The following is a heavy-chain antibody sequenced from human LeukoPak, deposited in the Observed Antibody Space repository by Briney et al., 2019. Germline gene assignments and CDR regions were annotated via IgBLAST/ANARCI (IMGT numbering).Heavy chain of an antibody. CDR1: GDSISSTSYY. CDR3: ARGGTVWNFDY. J-gene: IGHJ4*02. Sequence: SETLSLTCTVSGDSISSTSYYWGWIRQPPGKGLEWIGSIYYSGSTYYNPSLKSRVTISLDTSKNQFSLSLNSVTAADTALYYCARGGTVWNFDYWGQGTLVTVSS. CDR2: IYYSGST. D-gene: IGHD1-1*01. V-gene: IGHV4-39*07.